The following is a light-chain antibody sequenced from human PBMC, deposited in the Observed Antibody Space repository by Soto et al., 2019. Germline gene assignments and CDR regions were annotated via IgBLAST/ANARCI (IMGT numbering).Light chain of an antibody. CDR2: LGA. CDR1: QSLRHHNGYYY. Sequence: DIVMTQSPLSLPVTPGEPASISCRSSQSLRHHNGYYYLDWYLQKPGQSPQVLIYLGANRASGVPDRVRGSGSVTVFTLKISRVEAEDVGVYYCIQTLQAPYSFGQGTKLEIK. J-gene: IGKJ2*01. V-gene: IGKV2-28*01. CDR3: IQTLQAPYS.